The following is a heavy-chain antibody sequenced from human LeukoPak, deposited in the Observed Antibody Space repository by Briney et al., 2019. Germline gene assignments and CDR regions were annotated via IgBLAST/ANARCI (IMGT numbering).Heavy chain of an antibody. CDR3: ARAYGDYTFDY. CDR2: IYYSGST. J-gene: IGHJ4*02. D-gene: IGHD4-17*01. V-gene: IGHV4-59*01. CDR1: GGSISSYY. Sequence: SETLSLTXTVSGGSISSYYWSWIRQPPGKGLEWIGYIYYSGSTNYNPSLKSRVTTSVDTSKNQFSLKLSSVTAADTAVYYCARAYGDYTFDYWGQGTLVTVSS.